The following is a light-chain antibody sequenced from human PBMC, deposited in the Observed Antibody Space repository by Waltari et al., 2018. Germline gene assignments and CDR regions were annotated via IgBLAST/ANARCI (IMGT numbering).Light chain of an antibody. CDR1: QSLLHRNGNNY. CDR3: MQSLQTLWT. Sequence: DIVMTQSPLSLPVTPGEPASISCRSSQSLLHRNGNNYLDWYLQKPGQSPQLLIYLGSNRATGVPDRCSGSGSGTDFTLKISRVEAEDVGVYDCMQSLQTLWTFGQGTKVEIK. CDR2: LGS. J-gene: IGKJ1*01. V-gene: IGKV2-28*01.